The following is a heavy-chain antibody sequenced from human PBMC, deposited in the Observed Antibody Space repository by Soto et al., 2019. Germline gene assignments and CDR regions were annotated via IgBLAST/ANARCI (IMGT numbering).Heavy chain of an antibody. Sequence: PGESLKISCKGSGYSFTNYWISWVRQMPGKGLEWMGRIDPSDSYTNYSPSFQGHVTISVDKSTSTAYLQWSSLKASDTAMYYCARAGRFGELWPPYYYYGMDVWGQGTTVTVSS. J-gene: IGHJ6*02. D-gene: IGHD3-10*01. V-gene: IGHV5-10-1*01. CDR1: GYSFTNYW. CDR3: ARAGRFGELWPPYYYYGMDV. CDR2: IDPSDSYT.